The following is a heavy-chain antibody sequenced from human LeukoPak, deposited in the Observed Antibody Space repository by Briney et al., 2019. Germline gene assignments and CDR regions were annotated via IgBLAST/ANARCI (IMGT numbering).Heavy chain of an antibody. CDR2: ISFDGSNK. CDR1: GFSFSSYA. V-gene: IGHV3-30*09. D-gene: IGHD7-27*01. CDR3: ARGRTGAYDAFDI. Sequence: PGGSLRLSCAASGFSFSSYAMQWVRQAPGKGLAWVAVISFDGSNKYYADSVKGRFAISRDSSKYTLYLQMNSLRAEDTAVYYCARGRTGAYDAFDIWGQGTMVTVSS. J-gene: IGHJ3*02.